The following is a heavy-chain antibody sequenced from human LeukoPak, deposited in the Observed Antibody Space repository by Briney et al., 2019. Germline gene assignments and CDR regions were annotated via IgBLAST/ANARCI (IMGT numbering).Heavy chain of an antibody. V-gene: IGHV3-7*01. CDR3: ARAPVAATRGLISPYYCYGMDV. Sequence: GGSLRLSCAASGFTFSSYAMSWVRQAPGKGLEWVANIKQDGSEKYYVDSVKGRFTISRDNAKNSLYLQMNSLRAEDTAVYYCARAPVAATRGLISPYYCYGMDVWGQGTTVTVSS. J-gene: IGHJ6*02. CDR1: GFTFSSYA. D-gene: IGHD2-15*01. CDR2: IKQDGSEK.